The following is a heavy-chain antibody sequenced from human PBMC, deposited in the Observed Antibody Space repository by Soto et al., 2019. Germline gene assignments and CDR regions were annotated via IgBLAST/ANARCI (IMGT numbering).Heavy chain of an antibody. CDR1: GGSISSGGYY. Sequence: PSETLSLTCTVSGGSISSGGYYWSWIRQHPGKGLEWIGYIYYSGSTYYNPSLKSRVTISVDTSKNQFSLKLSSVTAADTAVYYCARAEYYYGSGSYFGQFDPWGQGTLVTVSS. J-gene: IGHJ5*02. V-gene: IGHV4-31*03. CDR2: IYYSGST. CDR3: ARAEYYYGSGSYFGQFDP. D-gene: IGHD3-10*01.